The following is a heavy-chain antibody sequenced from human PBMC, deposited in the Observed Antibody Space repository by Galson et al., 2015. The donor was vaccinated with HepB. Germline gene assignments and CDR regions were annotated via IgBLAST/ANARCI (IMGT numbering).Heavy chain of an antibody. Sequence: SVKVSCKASGGTFNSYAISWVRQAPGQGLEWMGGILPVFGTANYTQKFQGRVTITADESTFTAYMDLSSLRSEDTAVYYCVTTVTMAFDYWGQGTLVPSPQ. D-gene: IGHD4-17*01. CDR1: GGTFNSYA. CDR3: VTTVTMAFDY. V-gene: IGHV1-69*13. J-gene: IGHJ4*02. CDR2: ILPVFGTA.